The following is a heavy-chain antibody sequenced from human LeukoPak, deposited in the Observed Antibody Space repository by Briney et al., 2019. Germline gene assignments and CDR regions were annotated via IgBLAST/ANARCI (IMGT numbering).Heavy chain of an antibody. Sequence: GESLKISCQASGYIFTNHWIGWVRQMPGKGLEWMGFIDPGDSDTRYSPSFKGQVTISADKSTTTAYSQWSSLKASDTAMYYCARRGNFDYRSSYFDLWGRGTLVTVSS. CDR2: IDPGDSDT. D-gene: IGHD3-3*01. V-gene: IGHV5-51*01. J-gene: IGHJ4*02. CDR3: ARRGNFDYRSSYFDL. CDR1: GYIFTNHW.